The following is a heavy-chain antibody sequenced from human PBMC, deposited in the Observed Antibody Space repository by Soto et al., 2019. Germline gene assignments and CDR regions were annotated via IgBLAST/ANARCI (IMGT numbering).Heavy chain of an antibody. D-gene: IGHD6-13*01. V-gene: IGHV1-69*06. CDR2: IIPIFGTA. CDR3: ARDLGGYSSLYYYCGMDV. Sequence: QVQLVQSGAEVKKPGSSVKVSCKASGGTFSSYAISWVRQAPGQGLEWMGGIIPIFGTANYAQKFQGRVTITADKSTSTAYMELSSLRSEDTAVYYCARDLGGYSSLYYYCGMDVWGQGTTVTVSS. J-gene: IGHJ6*02. CDR1: GGTFSSYA.